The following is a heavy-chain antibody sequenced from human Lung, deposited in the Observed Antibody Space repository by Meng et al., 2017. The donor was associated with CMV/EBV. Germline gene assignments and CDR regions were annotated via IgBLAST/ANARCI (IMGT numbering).Heavy chain of an antibody. CDR3: TRPFYCSSTSCYKFRAFDI. Sequence: GXSXKISXAASGFTFSGSAMHWVRQASGKGLEWVGRIRSKANSYATAYAASVKGRFTISRDDSKNTAYLQMNSLKTEDTAVYYCTRPFYCSSTSCYKFRAFDIWGQGXMVTVSS. CDR2: IRSKANSYAT. J-gene: IGHJ3*02. V-gene: IGHV3-73*01. CDR1: GFTFSGSA. D-gene: IGHD2-2*02.